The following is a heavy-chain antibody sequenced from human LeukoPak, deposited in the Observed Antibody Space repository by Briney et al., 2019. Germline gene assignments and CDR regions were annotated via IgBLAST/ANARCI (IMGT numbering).Heavy chain of an antibody. CDR1: GFTFSRYW. CDR3: ARSFGGTYYFDY. D-gene: IGHD1-26*01. J-gene: IGHJ4*02. Sequence: PGGSLRLSCAASGFTFSRYWMHWVRQAPGKGLVWVSHINSGGSSTSYADSVKGRFTISRDNAKNTLFLQMHSLRADDTAVYYCARSFGGTYYFDYWGQGTLVTVSS. CDR2: INSGGSST. V-gene: IGHV3-74*01.